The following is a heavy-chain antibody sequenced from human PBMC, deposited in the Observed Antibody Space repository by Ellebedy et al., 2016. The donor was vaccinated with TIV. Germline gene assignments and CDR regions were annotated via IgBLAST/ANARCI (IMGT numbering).Heavy chain of an antibody. V-gene: IGHV3-7*01. CDR1: GFSFRSYW. Sequence: GGSLRLSCVASGFSFRSYWMSWVRQAPGKGLEWVANIYQDGSNQYYVDSVKGRFTISRDNANKSLFRQMNSLRGEDTAVYYCARRGSYGDYAVQINNWFDRWGRGTLVTVSS. D-gene: IGHD4-17*01. CDR2: IYQDGSNQ. J-gene: IGHJ5*02. CDR3: ARRGSYGDYAVQINNWFDR.